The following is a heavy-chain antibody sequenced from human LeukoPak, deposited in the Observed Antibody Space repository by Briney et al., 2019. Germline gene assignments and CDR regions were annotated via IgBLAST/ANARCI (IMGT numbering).Heavy chain of an antibody. CDR3: ARDSYGDYLGAFDI. J-gene: IGHJ3*02. CDR1: GGSFSGYY. CDR2: INHSGST. D-gene: IGHD4-17*01. V-gene: IGHV4-34*01. Sequence: SETLSLTCAVYGGSFSGYYWSWIRQPPGKGLEWIGEINHSGSTNYNPSLKSRVTISVDTSKNQFSLKLSSVTAADTAVYYCARDSYGDYLGAFDIWGQGTMVTVSS.